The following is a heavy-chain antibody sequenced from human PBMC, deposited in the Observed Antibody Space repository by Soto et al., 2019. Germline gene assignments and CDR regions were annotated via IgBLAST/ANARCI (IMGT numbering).Heavy chain of an antibody. CDR2: IYYSGST. D-gene: IGHD3-22*01. V-gene: IGHV4-31*03. J-gene: IGHJ4*02. CDR1: CGSLNRGGYH. Sequence: SENLFPPLTVSCGSLNRGGYHLGRVPQQPGKGLEWIGYIYYSGSTYYNPSLKSRVTISVDTSRNQFSLKLSSVTAADTAVYYCARGEASSGYYWSFDYWGQGTLVTVSS. CDR3: ARGEASSGYYWSFDY.